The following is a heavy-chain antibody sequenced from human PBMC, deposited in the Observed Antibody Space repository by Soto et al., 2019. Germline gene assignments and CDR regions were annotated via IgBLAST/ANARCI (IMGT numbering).Heavy chain of an antibody. CDR3: ARGSTDSYPGSRIFDF. CDR1: GLTFGSRA. D-gene: IGHD3-10*01. Sequence: LRLSCVASGLTFGSRAMSWVRQAPGEGLQWVSTITDTGGDAKYADSVRGRFVISRDNSKKTLYLQMTSLTAEDSAMYFCARGSTDSYPGSRIFDFWGRGTLVTVSS. V-gene: IGHV3-23*01. J-gene: IGHJ4*02. CDR2: ITDTGGDA.